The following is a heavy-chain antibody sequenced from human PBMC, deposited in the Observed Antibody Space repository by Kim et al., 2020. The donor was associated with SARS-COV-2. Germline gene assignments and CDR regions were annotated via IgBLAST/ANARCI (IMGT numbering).Heavy chain of an antibody. D-gene: IGHD6-6*01. CDR1: GGSFSGYY. Sequence: SETLSLTCAVYGGSFSGYYWSWIRQPPGKGLEWIGEINHSGSTNYNPSLKSRVTISVDTSKNQFSLKLSSVTAADTAVYYCARDLAEQLATDWGQGTLVTVSS. J-gene: IGHJ4*02. CDR3: ARDLAEQLATD. CDR2: INHSGST. V-gene: IGHV4-34*01.